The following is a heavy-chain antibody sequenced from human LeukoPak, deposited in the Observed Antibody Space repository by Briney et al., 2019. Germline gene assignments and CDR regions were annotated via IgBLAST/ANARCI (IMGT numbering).Heavy chain of an antibody. CDR2: ISSGTSYI. Sequence: GGSLRLSCAASGFAFSSYSMNWVRQAPGKGLEWVSSISSGTSYIYYADSVKGRFTISRDNAKNSLYLQMNSLRAEDTAVYYCARAGNYYGRHTNWFDPWGQGTLVTVSS. CDR1: GFAFSSYS. D-gene: IGHD3-10*01. J-gene: IGHJ5*02. V-gene: IGHV3-21*01. CDR3: ARAGNYYGRHTNWFDP.